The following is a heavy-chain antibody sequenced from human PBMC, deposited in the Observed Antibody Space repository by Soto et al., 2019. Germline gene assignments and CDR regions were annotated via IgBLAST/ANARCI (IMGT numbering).Heavy chain of an antibody. CDR2: INPNSGGT. V-gene: IGHV1-2*02. CDR1: GYTFTGYY. CDR3: ARDSLIPYDFWSGYYRDYYYYYGMDV. D-gene: IGHD3-3*01. J-gene: IGHJ6*02. Sequence: VASVKVSCKASGYTFTGYYMHWVRQAPGQGLEWMGWINPNSGGTNYAQKFQGRVTMSRDTSISTAYMELSRLRSDDTAVYYCARDSLIPYDFWSGYYRDYYYYYGMDVWGQGTTVTVS.